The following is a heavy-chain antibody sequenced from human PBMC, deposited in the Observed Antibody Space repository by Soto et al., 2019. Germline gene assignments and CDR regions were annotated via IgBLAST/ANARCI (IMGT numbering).Heavy chain of an antibody. CDR3: VKAIDHQLVEGGRFDM. J-gene: IGHJ3*02. V-gene: IGHV3-9*01. CDR1: GFTFDDFA. D-gene: IGHD6-13*01. CDR2: INWSGGSS. Sequence: GGSLRLSCAASGFTFDDFAMHWVRQAPGRGLEWVSGINWSGGSSGYSDSVKGRFTISRDNAKNSLYLEMNSLRVEDTALFYCVKAIDHQLVEGGRFDMWGQGTMVTVSS.